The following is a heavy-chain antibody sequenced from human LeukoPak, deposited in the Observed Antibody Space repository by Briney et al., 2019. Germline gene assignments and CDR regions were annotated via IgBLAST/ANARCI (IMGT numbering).Heavy chain of an antibody. J-gene: IGHJ4*02. D-gene: IGHD6-19*01. Sequence: ASVKVSCKASGYTFTIYGISWVRQAPGQGLEWMGWISAYNGNTNYAQKLQGRVTMTTDTSTSTAYMELRSLRSDDTAMYYCATSVEAEYSSGWYFSYFDYWGQGTLVTVSS. CDR3: ATSVEAEYSSGWYFSYFDY. CDR1: GYTFTIYG. V-gene: IGHV1-18*01. CDR2: ISAYNGNT.